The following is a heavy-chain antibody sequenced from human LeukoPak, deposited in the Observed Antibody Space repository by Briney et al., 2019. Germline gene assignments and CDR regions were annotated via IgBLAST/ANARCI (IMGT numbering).Heavy chain of an antibody. J-gene: IGHJ5*02. CDR1: GFTFSSFG. D-gene: IGHD6-13*01. V-gene: IGHV3-33*01. Sequence: GGSLRLSCAASGFTFSSFGMHWVRQAPGKGLEWVAVIWYDASNKYYADSVKGRFTISRDNSKNTLFLQMNSLRDDDTAVYYCVRGVGVSRFNYFDPWGQGALVIVSS. CDR3: VRGVGVSRFNYFDP. CDR2: IWYDASNK.